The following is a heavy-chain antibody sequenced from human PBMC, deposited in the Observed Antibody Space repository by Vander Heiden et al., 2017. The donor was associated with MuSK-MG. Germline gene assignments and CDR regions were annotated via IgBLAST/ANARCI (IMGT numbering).Heavy chain of an antibody. CDR3: ARDTALRSGQLLDIAFDI. CDR2: INPNSGGT. J-gene: IGHJ3*02. D-gene: IGHD2-2*01. V-gene: IGHV1-2*02. Sequence: QVQLVQSGPEVKKPGASVKVSCKASGYTFTGYYMNWVRQAPGQGLEWMGWINPNSGGTNYAKKFQGRVTMTRDTSISTAYMELSRLRSDDTAVYYCARDTALRSGQLLDIAFDIWGQGTMVTVSS. CDR1: GYTFTGYY.